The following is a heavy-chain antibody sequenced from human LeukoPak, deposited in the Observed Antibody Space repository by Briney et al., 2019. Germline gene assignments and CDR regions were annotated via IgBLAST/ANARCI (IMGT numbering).Heavy chain of an antibody. D-gene: IGHD3-10*01. V-gene: IGHV3-23*01. CDR1: GFTFSSYA. J-gene: IGHJ4*02. CDR3: AKGITYYGSGSYYFDY. CDR2: ISGSGGST. Sequence: GGSLRLSCAASGFTFSSYAMSWVRQALGKGLEWVSAISGSGGSTYYADSVKGRFTISRDNSKNTLYLQMNSLRAEDTAVYYCAKGITYYGSGSYYFDYWGQGTLVTVSS.